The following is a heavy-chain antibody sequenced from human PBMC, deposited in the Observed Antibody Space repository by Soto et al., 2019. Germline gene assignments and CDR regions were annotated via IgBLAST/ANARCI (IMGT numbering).Heavy chain of an antibody. Sequence: SETLSLTCTVSGGSISSGDYYWSWIRQPPGKGLEWIGYIYYSGSTYYNPSLKSRVTISVDTSKNQFSLKLSSVTAADTAVYYCARVAAAGIIDYWGQGTLVTVSS. V-gene: IGHV4-30-4*01. CDR3: ARVAAAGIIDY. CDR1: GGSISSGDYY. D-gene: IGHD6-13*01. CDR2: IYYSGST. J-gene: IGHJ4*02.